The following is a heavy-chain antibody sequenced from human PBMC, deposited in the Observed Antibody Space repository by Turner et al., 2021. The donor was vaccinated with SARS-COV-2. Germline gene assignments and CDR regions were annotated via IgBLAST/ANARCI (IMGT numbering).Heavy chain of an antibody. CDR2: FSYSGST. Sequence: QLQLQESGPGLVMPTDTLSLTCTVSSGSISSSTYYWDWIRQPPGQRLEWIGGFSYSGSTDYSPSLNGRITISVATSKNQFTLNLSSVTAADTAVYYGARQVSILGRWLAPFDSWGQGTLVTVSS. CDR3: ARQVSILGRWLAPFDS. V-gene: IGHV4-39*01. D-gene: IGHD5-12*01. CDR1: SGSISSSTYY. J-gene: IGHJ4*02.